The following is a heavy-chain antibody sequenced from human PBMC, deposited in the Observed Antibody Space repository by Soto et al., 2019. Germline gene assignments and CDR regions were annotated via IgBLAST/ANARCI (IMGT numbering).Heavy chain of an antibody. V-gene: IGHV1-69*04. J-gene: IGHJ4*02. D-gene: IGHD5-12*01. CDR1: GGTFSTST. CDR3: ARDSPIGSTYSGSDAIDS. Sequence: SVKVSCKASGGTFSTSTFTWVRQAPGQGLEWMGRTIPILDVADYAQDFQGRVTITADKSTSTAYMELTSLTSKDTAVYYCARDSPIGSTYSGSDAIDSWGQGTLVTVSS. CDR2: TIPILDVA.